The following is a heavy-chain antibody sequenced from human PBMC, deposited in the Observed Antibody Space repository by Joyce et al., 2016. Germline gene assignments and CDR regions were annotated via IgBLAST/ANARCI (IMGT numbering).Heavy chain of an antibody. J-gene: IGHJ6*03. D-gene: IGHD1-14*01. CDR1: GFNFHDHA. Sequence: EVQLVESGGGLVQPGRSLRLSCAASGFNFHDHAMHWVRQAPGKGLEWVSGISWNSGDIDYADSVKGRFTVSRDNAKSSLYLQMNSLRLEDMVLYYCAKDIGPTNYHMDVWGKGTTVTVSS. CDR2: ISWNSGDI. V-gene: IGHV3-9*03. CDR3: AKDIGPTNYHMDV.